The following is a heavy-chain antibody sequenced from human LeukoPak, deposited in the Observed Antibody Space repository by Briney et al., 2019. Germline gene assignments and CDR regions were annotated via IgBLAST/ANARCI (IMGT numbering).Heavy chain of an antibody. CDR1: GGSISSYY. CDR3: AKGRGIAAAGTLIN. D-gene: IGHD6-13*01. Sequence: LSLTCTVSGGSISSYYWSWVRQPPGKGLEWVSGISWNSGSIGYADSVKGRFTISRDNAKNSLYLQMNSLRAEDTALYYCAKGRGIAAAGTLINWGQGTLVTVSS. V-gene: IGHV3-9*01. CDR2: ISWNSGSI. J-gene: IGHJ4*02.